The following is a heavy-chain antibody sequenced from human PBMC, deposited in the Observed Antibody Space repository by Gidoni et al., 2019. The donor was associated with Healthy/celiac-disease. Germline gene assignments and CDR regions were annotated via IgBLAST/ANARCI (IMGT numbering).Heavy chain of an antibody. D-gene: IGHD3-16*01. CDR3: ARDLGDWGYWYFDL. J-gene: IGHJ2*01. CDR1: GGSIRSSNW. Sequence: QVQLQESGPGLVKPSGTLSLTCAVSGGSIRSSNWWSWVRQPPGTGLEWIGEIYHSGSTNYNPSLKSRVTISVDKSKNQFSLKLSSVTAADTAVYYCARDLGDWGYWYFDLWGRGTLVTVSS. CDR2: IYHSGST. V-gene: IGHV4-4*02.